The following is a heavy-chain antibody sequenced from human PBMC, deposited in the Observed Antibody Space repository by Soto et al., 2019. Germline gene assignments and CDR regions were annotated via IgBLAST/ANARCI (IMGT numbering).Heavy chain of an antibody. CDR1: GFTFSSYA. CDR2: ISGSGGST. V-gene: IGHV3-23*01. J-gene: IGHJ3*02. Sequence: GGSLRLSCAASGFTFSSYAMSWVRQAPGKGLEWVSAISGSGGSTYYADSVKGRFTISRDNSKNTLYLQMNSLRAEDTAVYYCAKAGEGRYYYDSSGSDDAFDIWGQGTMVTVSS. CDR3: AKAGEGRYYYDSSGSDDAFDI. D-gene: IGHD3-22*01.